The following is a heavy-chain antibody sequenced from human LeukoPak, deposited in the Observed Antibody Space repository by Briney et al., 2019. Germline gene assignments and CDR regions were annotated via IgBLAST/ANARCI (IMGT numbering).Heavy chain of an antibody. V-gene: IGHV4-39*07. CDR2: IYYSGST. D-gene: IGHD6-13*01. J-gene: IGHJ4*02. CDR1: GGSISSYY. Sequence: SETLSLTCTVSGGSISSYYWGWIRQPPGKGLEWIGSIYYSGSTYYNPSLKSRVTISVDTSKNQFSLKLSSVTAADTAVYYCARLGRDVAAGYTDYWGQGTLVTVSS. CDR3: ARLGRDVAAGYTDY.